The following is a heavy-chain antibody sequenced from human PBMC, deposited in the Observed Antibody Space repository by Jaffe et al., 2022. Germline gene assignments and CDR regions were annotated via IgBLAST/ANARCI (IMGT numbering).Heavy chain of an antibody. CDR1: GFTFSSYS. Sequence: EVQLVESGGGLVQPGGSLRLSCAASGFTFSSYSMNWVRQAPGKGLEWVSYISSSSSTIYYADSVKGRFTISRDNAKNSLYLQMNSLRAEDTAVYYCARDGSYGDYRDAFDIWGQGTMVTVSS. CDR2: ISSSSSTI. CDR3: ARDGSYGDYRDAFDI. J-gene: IGHJ3*02. D-gene: IGHD4-17*01. V-gene: IGHV3-48*01.